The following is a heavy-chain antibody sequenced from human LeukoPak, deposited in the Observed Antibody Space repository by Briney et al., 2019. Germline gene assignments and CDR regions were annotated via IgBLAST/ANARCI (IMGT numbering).Heavy chain of an antibody. V-gene: IGHV3-66*04. CDR3: ARLPSGDY. CDR2: IYSGGRT. Sequence: GGSLRLSCAASSFTVSSSYMTWVRQAPGKGLEWVSIIYSGGRTYYADSVKCRFTISRDISKNTLYLKMNSLRAEDTAVYYCARLPSGDYWGQGTLVAVSS. D-gene: IGHD3-10*01. CDR1: SFTVSSSY. J-gene: IGHJ4*02.